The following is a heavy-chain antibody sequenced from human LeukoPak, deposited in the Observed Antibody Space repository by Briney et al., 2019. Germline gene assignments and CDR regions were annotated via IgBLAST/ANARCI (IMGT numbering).Heavy chain of an antibody. Sequence: SETLSLICTVSGYSISSGYYWGWIRQPPGKGLEWIGSIYHSGSTYYNPSLKSRVTISVDTSKNQFSLKLSSVTAADTAVYYCARVRYDFWSEDYWGQGTLVTVSS. J-gene: IGHJ4*02. CDR2: IYHSGST. V-gene: IGHV4-38-2*02. CDR1: GYSISSGYY. D-gene: IGHD3-3*01. CDR3: ARVRYDFWSEDY.